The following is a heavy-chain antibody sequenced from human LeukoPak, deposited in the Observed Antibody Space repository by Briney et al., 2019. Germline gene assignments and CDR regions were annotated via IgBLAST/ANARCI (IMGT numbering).Heavy chain of an antibody. CDR3: PKDILTAPTYYYGSGSYLWFDP. D-gene: IGHD3-10*01. CDR2: INWNGGST. J-gene: IGHJ5*02. Sequence: PGGSLRLSCAASGFTFDDYGMSWVRQAPGKGLEWVSGINWNGGSTGYADSVKGRFTISRDNAENSLYLQMNSLRAEDTALYYCPKDILTAPTYYYGSGSYLWFDPWGQGTLVTVSS. V-gene: IGHV3-20*04. CDR1: GFTFDDYG.